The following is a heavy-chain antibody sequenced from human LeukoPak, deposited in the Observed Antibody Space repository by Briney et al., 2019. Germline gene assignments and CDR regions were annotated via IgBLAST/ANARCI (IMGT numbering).Heavy chain of an antibody. D-gene: IGHD1-26*01. V-gene: IGHV1-24*01. CDR1: GYTLSELS. CDR2: YDPEDGET. J-gene: IGHJ4*02. Sequence: ASVKVSCKVSGYTLSELSMHWVRQAPGKGLEWMGSYDPEDGETINAQKLQGRVTMTGDTSTDTAYMELSSLRSEDTAVYYCATDCGYGCGTGGYFDYWGQGTLVTVSS. CDR3: ATDCGYGCGTGGYFDY.